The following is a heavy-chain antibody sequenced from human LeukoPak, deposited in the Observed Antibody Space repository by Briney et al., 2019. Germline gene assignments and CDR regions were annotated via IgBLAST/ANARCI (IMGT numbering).Heavy chain of an antibody. D-gene: IGHD2-15*01. Sequence: GGSLRLSCVGSGFTFSNYLMNWVRQAPGKGLEWVSFISSTGGTIYYADAVKGRFTVSRDNAKNSLLLQMNSLRAEDTALYYCARGYSRAAFDIWGQGTMVTVSS. CDR1: GFTFSNYL. CDR3: ARGYSRAAFDI. J-gene: IGHJ3*02. V-gene: IGHV3-48*01. CDR2: ISSTGGTI.